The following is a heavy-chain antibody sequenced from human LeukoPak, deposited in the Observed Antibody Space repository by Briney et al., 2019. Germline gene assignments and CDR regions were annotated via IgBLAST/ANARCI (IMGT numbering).Heavy chain of an antibody. J-gene: IGHJ4*02. CDR2: IYYSGST. V-gene: IGHV4-59*01. D-gene: IGHD6-6*01. CDR3: ARATGEYSSSRPLDY. CDR1: GGSISSYI. Sequence: SETLSLTCTVSGGSISSYIWSWLRQPPGKGLEWIGYIYYSGSTNYNPSLKSRVTISVDTSKNQFSLKLSSVTAADTAVYYCARATGEYSSSRPLDYWGQGTLVTVSS.